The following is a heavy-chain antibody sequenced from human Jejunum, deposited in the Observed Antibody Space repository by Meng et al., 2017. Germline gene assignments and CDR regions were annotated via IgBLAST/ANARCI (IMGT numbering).Heavy chain of an antibody. Sequence: GQLQGPGPGLGKPSGTLSLTWAVSGGSITSTKWWSWVRQTPGKGLEWIGEVFHSGTPNYNPSLMSRLTMSVDKSKNQFSLNLTSVTAADTAVYYCASRPVGIRTYYFDCWGQGTLVTVSS. CDR1: GGSITSTKW. D-gene: IGHD2-21*01. J-gene: IGHJ4*02. CDR3: ASRPVGIRTYYFDC. V-gene: IGHV4-4*02. CDR2: VFHSGTP.